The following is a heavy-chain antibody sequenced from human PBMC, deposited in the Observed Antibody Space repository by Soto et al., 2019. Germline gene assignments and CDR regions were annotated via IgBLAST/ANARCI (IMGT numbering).Heavy chain of an antibody. CDR1: GFTFSSYW. V-gene: IGHV3-7*01. Sequence: PGGSLRLSCAASGFTFSSYWMSWVRQAPGKGLEWVANIKQDGSEKYYVDSVKGRFTISRDNAKNSLYLQMNSLRAEDTAVYYCARIYSSGWYEDRNSFDYWGQGTLVTVSS. CDR3: ARIYSSGWYEDRNSFDY. J-gene: IGHJ4*02. CDR2: IKQDGSEK. D-gene: IGHD6-19*01.